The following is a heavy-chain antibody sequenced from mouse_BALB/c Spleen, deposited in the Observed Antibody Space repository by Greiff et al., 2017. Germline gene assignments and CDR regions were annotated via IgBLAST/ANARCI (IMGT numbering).Heavy chain of an antibody. D-gene: IGHD1-1*01. Sequence: QVQLKESGAELMKPGASVKISCKATGYTFSSYWIEWVKQRPGHGLEWIGEILPGSGSTNYNEKFKGNATFTADTSSNTAYMQLSSLTSEDSAVYYCARRGYGSRAWFAYWGQGTLVTVSA. CDR2: ILPGSGST. CDR1: GYTFSSYW. J-gene: IGHJ3*01. CDR3: ARRGYGSRAWFAY. V-gene: IGHV1-9*01.